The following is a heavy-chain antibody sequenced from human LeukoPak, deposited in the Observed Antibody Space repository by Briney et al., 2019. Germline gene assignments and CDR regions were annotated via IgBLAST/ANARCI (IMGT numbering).Heavy chain of an antibody. CDR2: IWPDRNRK. CDR3: VVVLVPAAVWQFDV. CDR1: GFTFTDHG. D-gene: IGHD2-15*01. Sequence: GSSLRLSCAASGFTFTDHGFHWVRQAPGKGLEWVAIIWPDRNRKLHADSVKGRFTISADNSKNTVYLQTSGLRADDTAVYFCVVVLVPAAVWQFDVWGRGTLVAVSA. V-gene: IGHV3-33*03. J-gene: IGHJ2*01.